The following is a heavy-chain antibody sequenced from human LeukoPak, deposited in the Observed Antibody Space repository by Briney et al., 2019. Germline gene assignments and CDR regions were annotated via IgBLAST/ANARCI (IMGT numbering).Heavy chain of an antibody. CDR1: GFTFSSYW. D-gene: IGHD3-22*01. Sequence: GGSLRLSCAASGFTFSSYWMSWVRQAPGKGLEGVANIKQDGSDKYYVDSVKGRFTISRDNAKNSLYLQMNSLRAEDTAMYYCARDPYDSSWGLCYFDYWGQGNLVTVSS. CDR2: IKQDGSDK. CDR3: ARDPYDSSWGLCYFDY. J-gene: IGHJ4*02. V-gene: IGHV3-7*04.